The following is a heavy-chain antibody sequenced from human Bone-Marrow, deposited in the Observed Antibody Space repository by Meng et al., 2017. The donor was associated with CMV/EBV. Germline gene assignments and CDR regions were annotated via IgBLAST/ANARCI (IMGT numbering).Heavy chain of an antibody. V-gene: IGHV3-15*01. Sequence: GGSLRLACVVSGSTFSNAWMSWVRQAPGKGLEWVGRIKSKTDGGTTDYAAPVKGRFTISRDDSKNTLYLQMNSLKTEDTAVYYCTTRYAVWPAATVRWLQRSGPPGSWGQGTLVTVSS. D-gene: IGHD5-24*01. CDR3: TTRYAVWPAATVRWLQRSGPPGS. CDR1: GSTFSNAW. J-gene: IGHJ5*02. CDR2: IKSKTDGGTT.